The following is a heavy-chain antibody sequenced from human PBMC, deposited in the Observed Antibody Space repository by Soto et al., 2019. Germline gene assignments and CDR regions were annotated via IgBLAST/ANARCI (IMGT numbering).Heavy chain of an antibody. CDR2: ISYDGSNK. J-gene: IGHJ4*02. CDR1: GFTFSSYA. CDR3: ARDRGGYRGALGY. Sequence: GGSLRLSCAASGFTFSSYAMHWVRQAPGKGLEWVAVISYDGSNKYYADSVKGRFTISRDNSKNTLYLQMNSLRAEDTAVYYCARDRGGYRGALGYWGQGTLVTVSS. D-gene: IGHD3-22*01. V-gene: IGHV3-30-3*01.